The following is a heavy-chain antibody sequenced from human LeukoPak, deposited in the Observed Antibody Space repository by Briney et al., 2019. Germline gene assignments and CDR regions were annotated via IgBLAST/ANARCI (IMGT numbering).Heavy chain of an antibody. D-gene: IGHD2-15*01. CDR3: ARLVVSWFDP. CDR1: GGSISSSNYY. Sequence: SETLSLTCTVSGGSISSSNYYWGWIRQPPGKGLEWIGSMYYSGTTYYNPSLKSRVTISVDTSKNQFSLKLSSATAADTAVYYCARLVVSWFDPWGQGTLVTVSS. J-gene: IGHJ5*02. V-gene: IGHV4-39*01. CDR2: MYYSGTT.